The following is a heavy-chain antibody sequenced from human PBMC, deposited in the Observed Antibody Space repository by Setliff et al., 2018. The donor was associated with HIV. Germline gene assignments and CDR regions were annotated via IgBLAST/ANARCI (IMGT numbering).Heavy chain of an antibody. CDR2: IYTSGST. Sequence: SETLSLTCTVSGGSISSGIYYWSWIRQPAGKGLEWIGRIYTSGSTKYNPSLESRVTISVDTSKNQFSLRLSSVTAADTAVYYCARTIKEHLAFLWFDPWGQGTLVTVSS. V-gene: IGHV4-61*02. J-gene: IGHJ5*02. CDR1: GGSISSGIYY. CDR3: ARTIKEHLAFLWFDP. D-gene: IGHD3-3*02.